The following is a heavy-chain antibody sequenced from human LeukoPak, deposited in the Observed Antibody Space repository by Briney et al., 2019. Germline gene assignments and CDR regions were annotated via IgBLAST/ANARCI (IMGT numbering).Heavy chain of an antibody. Sequence: GGSLRLSCAASGFTVSSNYMSWVRQAPGKGLEWVSVIYSGGSTYYADSVKGRFTISRDNSKNTLYLQMNSLRAEDTAVYYCAGYRNSSSWYYYYYGMDVWGQGTTVTVSS. CDR1: GFTVSSNY. D-gene: IGHD6-13*01. CDR2: IYSGGST. J-gene: IGHJ6*02. V-gene: IGHV3-53*01. CDR3: AGYRNSSSWYYYYYGMDV.